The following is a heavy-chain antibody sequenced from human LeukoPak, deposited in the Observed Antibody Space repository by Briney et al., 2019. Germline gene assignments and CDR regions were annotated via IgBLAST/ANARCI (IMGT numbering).Heavy chain of an antibody. CDR1: GGSISSSSYY. D-gene: IGHD6-19*01. V-gene: IGHV4-39*01. CDR3: ASAVAGTVDY. CDR2: IYYSGST. J-gene: IGHJ4*02. Sequence: PSETLSLTCTVSGGSISSSSYYWGWIRQPPGKGLEGIGSIYYSGSTYYNPSLKSRVTISVDTSKNQFSLKLSSVTAADTAVYYCASAVAGTVDYWGQGTLVTVSS.